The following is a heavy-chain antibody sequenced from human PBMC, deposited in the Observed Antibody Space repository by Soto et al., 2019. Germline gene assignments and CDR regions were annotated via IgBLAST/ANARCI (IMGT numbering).Heavy chain of an antibody. CDR1: GFTFSSYS. CDR2: ITRNNDI. CDR3: EREETAWPLAYGLDV. J-gene: IGHJ6*02. Sequence: GSLLLSCSASGFTFSSYSIHWVRQAPGKGLEWVSAITRNNDIYYADSVKGRFTISRDNAQNSVSLQMDSLRAEDTAVYYCEREETAWPLAYGLDVWGQGTTVTVYS. D-gene: IGHD2-21*02. V-gene: IGHV3-21*01.